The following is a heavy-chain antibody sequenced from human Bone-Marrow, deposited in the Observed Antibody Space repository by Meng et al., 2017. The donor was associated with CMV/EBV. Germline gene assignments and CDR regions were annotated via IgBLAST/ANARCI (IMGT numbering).Heavy chain of an antibody. Sequence: ASVKVSCKASGYTFTSYDINWVRQAAGQGLEWMGWINPNSGNTGYAQKFQGRVTMTKDTSTNTAYMDLRNLRSDDTAVYYCATQYNSGWYLGYWGQGTLVTVSS. CDR1: GYTFTSYD. J-gene: IGHJ4*02. D-gene: IGHD6-19*01. CDR2: INPNSGNT. CDR3: ATQYNSGWYLGY. V-gene: IGHV1-8*01.